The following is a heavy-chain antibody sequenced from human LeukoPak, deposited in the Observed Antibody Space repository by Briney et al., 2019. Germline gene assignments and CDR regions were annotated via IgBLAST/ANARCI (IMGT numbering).Heavy chain of an antibody. CDR1: GGSISSYY. D-gene: IGHD3-3*01. V-gene: IGHV4-59*01. J-gene: IGHJ3*02. CDR2: IYYSGST. Sequence: SETLSLTCTVSGGSISSYYWSWIRQPPGKGLEWIGYIYYSGSTNYNPSLKSRVTISVDTSKNQFSLKLSSVTAADTAVYYCARSGRPYYDFWSGYLDAFDIWGQGTMVTVSS. CDR3: ARSGRPYYDFWSGYLDAFDI.